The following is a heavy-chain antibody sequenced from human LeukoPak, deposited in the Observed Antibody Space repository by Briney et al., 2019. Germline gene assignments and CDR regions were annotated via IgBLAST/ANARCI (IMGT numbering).Heavy chain of an antibody. J-gene: IGHJ4*02. CDR2: INHSGST. CDR1: GGSFSGYY. D-gene: IGHD4-17*01. V-gene: IGHV4-34*01. CDR3: ARHGHHGDYDY. Sequence: PSETLSLTCAVYGGSFSGYYWSWIRQPPGKGLEWIGEINHSGSTNYNPSLNSRVAISVDTSKNQFSLQLSPLTAADTAVYHCARHGHHGDYDYWGQGTLVTVSS.